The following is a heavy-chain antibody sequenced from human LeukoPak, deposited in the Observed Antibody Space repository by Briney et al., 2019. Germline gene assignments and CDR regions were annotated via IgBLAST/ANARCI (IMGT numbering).Heavy chain of an antibody. V-gene: IGHV3-48*03. Sequence: GGSLILSCAASGFTFSSYEMNWVRQAPGKGLEWVSYISSSGSTIYYADSVKGRFTISRDNAKNSLYLQMNSLRAEDTAVYYCARVSKGLDYWGQGTLVTVSS. D-gene: IGHD4-11*01. CDR1: GFTFSSYE. CDR2: ISSSGSTI. CDR3: ARVSKGLDY. J-gene: IGHJ4*02.